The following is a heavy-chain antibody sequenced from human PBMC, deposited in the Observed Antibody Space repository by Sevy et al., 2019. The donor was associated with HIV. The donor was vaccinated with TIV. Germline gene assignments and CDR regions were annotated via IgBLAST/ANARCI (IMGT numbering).Heavy chain of an antibody. CDR3: GRALGFCVVERGYGVSVNAFDM. Sequence: GGSLILSCAASGFTFSDYAMHWVRQVPGKGLEWVSVISWYSGAIGYADAVKGRFAISRDNAKNSLYLQMNSLRVEDMAFYYCGRALGFCVVERGYGVSVNAFDMWGQGTIVTVSS. J-gene: IGHJ3*02. V-gene: IGHV3-9*03. CDR2: ISWYSGAI. CDR1: GFTFSDYA. D-gene: IGHD3-9*01.